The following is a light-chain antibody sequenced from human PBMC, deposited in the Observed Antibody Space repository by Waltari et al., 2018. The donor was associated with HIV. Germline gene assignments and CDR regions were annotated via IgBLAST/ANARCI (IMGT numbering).Light chain of an antibody. V-gene: IGKV3D-20*01. J-gene: IGKJ2*01. Sequence: EIVLTQSPATLSLSPGERATLSCGASQGVSSSHLAGYEQKPGLAPRLLIYDASTRATGIPDRFSGSGSGTDFSLTISRLEPEDFAVYYCQQYGSSTSYTFGQGTKLEIK. CDR2: DAS. CDR1: QGVSSSH. CDR3: QQYGSSTSYT.